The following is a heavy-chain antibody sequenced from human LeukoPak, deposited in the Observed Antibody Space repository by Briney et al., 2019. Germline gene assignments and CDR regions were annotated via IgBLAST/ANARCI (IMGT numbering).Heavy chain of an antibody. D-gene: IGHD1-26*01. CDR3: ARDGGSYKIDY. J-gene: IGHJ4*02. Sequence: SETLSLTCAIYVGSFSGYYWSWIRQTPGKGLEWIGEINHSGSTSYNPSLKSRVTVSVLTSKNQFSLKLSSVSAADTAVYYCARDGGSYKIDYWGQGTLVTVSS. CDR2: INHSGST. V-gene: IGHV4-34*01. CDR1: VGSFSGYY.